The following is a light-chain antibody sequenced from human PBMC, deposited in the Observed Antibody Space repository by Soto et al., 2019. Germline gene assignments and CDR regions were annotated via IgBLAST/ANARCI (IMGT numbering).Light chain of an antibody. CDR1: SSDVGGYNY. Sequence: QSVLTQPASVSGSPGQSITISCTGTSSDVGGYNYVSWYQHNPGKAPKRMIHDVSNRPSGVSNRFSGSKSGNTASLTISGLQAEDEADYYCSSYIPNNSTYVFGTGTKVTVL. CDR2: DVS. J-gene: IGLJ1*01. V-gene: IGLV2-14*03. CDR3: SSYIPNNSTYV.